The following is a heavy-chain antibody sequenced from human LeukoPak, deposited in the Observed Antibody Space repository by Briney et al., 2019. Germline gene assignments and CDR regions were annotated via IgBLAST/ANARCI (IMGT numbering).Heavy chain of an antibody. CDR2: IKSDGSST. CDR1: GFTFSSYW. Sequence: QSGGSLRLSCAASGFTFSSYWMHWVRQAPGKGLVWVSRIKSDGSSTSYADSVKGRFTISRDNAKNTLYLQMNSLRAEDTAVYYCARDSHIAGYYDFWSGYFAGDWFDPWGQGTLVTVSS. D-gene: IGHD3-3*01. V-gene: IGHV3-74*01. CDR3: ARDSHIAGYYDFWSGYFAGDWFDP. J-gene: IGHJ5*02.